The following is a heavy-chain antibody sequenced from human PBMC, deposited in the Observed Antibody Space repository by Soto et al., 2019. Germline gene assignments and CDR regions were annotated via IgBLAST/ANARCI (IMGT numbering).Heavy chain of an antibody. CDR3: ARVRDWFDP. Sequence: SETLSLTCAVYGGSFSGYYWNWIRQPPGKGLEWVGEIDHSGYTNYNPSLKSRVTISVDTSKNQFSLRLTSVTAADTAVYYCARVRDWFDPWGQGTLVTVSS. J-gene: IGHJ5*02. V-gene: IGHV4-34*01. D-gene: IGHD3-3*01. CDR2: IDHSGYT. CDR1: GGSFSGYY.